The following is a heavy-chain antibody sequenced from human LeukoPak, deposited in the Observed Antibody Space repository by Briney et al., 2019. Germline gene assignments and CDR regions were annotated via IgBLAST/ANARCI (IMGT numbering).Heavy chain of an antibody. CDR3: GRHVFDFASPFDY. J-gene: IGHJ4*02. CDR1: APSIRRHF. D-gene: IGHD3-3*01. CDR2: IHYSVTT. Sequence: PSPTLSPTGTVSAPSIRRHFWRWIRHSPGKAVEWIGGIHYSVTTSTNPSLRSRVPISLDTSKNQFSMRLGSVTAADTALFYCGRHVFDFASPFDYWGQGSLVTVSS. V-gene: IGHV4-59*11.